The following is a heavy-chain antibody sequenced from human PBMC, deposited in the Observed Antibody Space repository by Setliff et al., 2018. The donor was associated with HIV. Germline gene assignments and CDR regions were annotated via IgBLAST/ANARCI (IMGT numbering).Heavy chain of an antibody. CDR3: ARNHYYGSGKNRWFDP. Sequence: SETLSLTCAVYGYPIDSGFYWGWIRQTPGKGLEWIASSYHTGSKYYNPSLKRRVPISVDTSKNQFSLKLTSVTAADTAVYYCARNHYYGSGKNRWFDPWGQGMLVTVSS. J-gene: IGHJ5*02. D-gene: IGHD3-10*01. CDR2: SYHTGSK. V-gene: IGHV4-38-2*01. CDR1: GYPIDSGFY.